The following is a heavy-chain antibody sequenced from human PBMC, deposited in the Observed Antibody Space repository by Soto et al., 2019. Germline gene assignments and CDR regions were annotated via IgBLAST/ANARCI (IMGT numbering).Heavy chain of an antibody. CDR1: NGSLSNSY. J-gene: IGHJ5*02. V-gene: IGHV4-4*07. CDR2: IYTSGST. Sequence: QVQLQETGPGLVKPSETLSLSCTVSNGSLSNSYWDWIRQPAGKELERIGRIYTSGSTNYNPSLRRSVTVLVDTSKNRCYLKLNSVTAGDTAVYYCARSSHHESWFNPWGHGTLVTVSS. D-gene: IGHD6-13*01. CDR3: ARSSHHESWFNP.